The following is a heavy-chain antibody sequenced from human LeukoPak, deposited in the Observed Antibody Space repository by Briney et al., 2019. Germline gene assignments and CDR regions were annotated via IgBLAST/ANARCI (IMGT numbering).Heavy chain of an antibody. Sequence: PSETLSLTCTVSGGSISSYYWSWIRQPPGKGLEWIGYIYYSGSTNYNPSLKSRVTISVDTSKNQFSLKLSSVTAADTAVYYYARDIVSGPPIRAFDIWGQGTMVTVSS. D-gene: IGHD2/OR15-2a*01. CDR2: IYYSGST. V-gene: IGHV4-59*01. CDR1: GGSISSYY. CDR3: ARDIVSGPPIRAFDI. J-gene: IGHJ3*02.